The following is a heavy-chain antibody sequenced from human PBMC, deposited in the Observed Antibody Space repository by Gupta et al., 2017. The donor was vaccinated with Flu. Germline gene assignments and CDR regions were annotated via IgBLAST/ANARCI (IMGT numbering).Heavy chain of an antibody. J-gene: IGHJ6*02. CDR2: ISHDGSNY. Sequence: VESGGGVVQPGRSLRLSCAASGFSFSNYGMHWVRQAPGKGLEWVAVISHDGSNYYHADSVKGRFTISRDNSKNTLYLQMSSLRIEDTAVYYCAKDWRWNYNNFGMNVWGQGTTVTVSS. V-gene: IGHV3-30*18. D-gene: IGHD3-10*01. CDR3: AKDWRWNYNNFGMNV. CDR1: GFSFSNYG.